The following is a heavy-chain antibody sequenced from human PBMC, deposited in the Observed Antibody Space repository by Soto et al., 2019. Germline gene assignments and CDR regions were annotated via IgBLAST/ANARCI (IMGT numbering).Heavy chain of an antibody. Sequence: SETLSLTCAVYGGSFSGYYWSWIRQPPGKGLEWIGEINHSGSTNYNPSLKSRVTISVDTSKNQFSLKLSSVAAADTAVYYCARGITIFGVVPWGQGALVTAPQ. V-gene: IGHV4-34*01. CDR2: INHSGST. J-gene: IGHJ5*02. D-gene: IGHD3-3*01. CDR3: ARGITIFGVVP. CDR1: GGSFSGYY.